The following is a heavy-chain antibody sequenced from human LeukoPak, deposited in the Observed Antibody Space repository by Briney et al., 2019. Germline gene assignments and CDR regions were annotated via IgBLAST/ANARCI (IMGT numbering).Heavy chain of an antibody. CDR3: ATGGAYTSGWYNI. J-gene: IGHJ4*02. D-gene: IGHD6-19*01. CDR1: GGSVGGFY. Sequence: PSETLSLTCTVSGGSVGGFYWTWIRQPPGGGMQWIGFIFSSGGTNYNPSLKSRVAISTDTSKNHVSLRVTSVTAADTAVYYCATGGAYTSGWYNIWGQGTLVSVSS. CDR2: IFSSGGT. V-gene: IGHV4-4*09.